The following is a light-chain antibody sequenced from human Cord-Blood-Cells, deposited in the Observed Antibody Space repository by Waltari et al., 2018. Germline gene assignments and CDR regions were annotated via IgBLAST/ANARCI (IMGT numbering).Light chain of an antibody. V-gene: IGKV1-33*01. CDR3: QQYDNLPLT. Sequence: DIQMTQSPSPLSASVGDRVTITCRASQSISSYLNWYQQKPGKAPKLLIYDASNLETGVPSRFSGSGSGTDFTFTISSLQPEDIATYYCQQYDNLPLTFGGGTKVEIK. CDR1: QSISSY. CDR2: DAS. J-gene: IGKJ4*01.